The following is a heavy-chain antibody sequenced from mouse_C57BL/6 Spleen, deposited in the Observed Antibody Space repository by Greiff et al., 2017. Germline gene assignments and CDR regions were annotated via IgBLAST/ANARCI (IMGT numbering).Heavy chain of an antibody. CDR3: AREDYDYVYAMDY. CDR1: GYTFTSYW. CDR2: IYPGSGST. J-gene: IGHJ4*01. V-gene: IGHV1-55*01. D-gene: IGHD2-4*01. Sequence: QVQLKQPGAELVKPGASVKMSCKASGYTFTSYWITWVKQRPGQGLEWIGDIYPGSGSTNYNEKFKSKATLTVDTSSSTAYMQLSSLTSEDSSVYYCAREDYDYVYAMDYWGQGTPVTVSS.